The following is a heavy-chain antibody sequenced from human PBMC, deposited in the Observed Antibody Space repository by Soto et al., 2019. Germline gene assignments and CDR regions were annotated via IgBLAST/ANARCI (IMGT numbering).Heavy chain of an antibody. D-gene: IGHD3-10*01. V-gene: IGHV1-18*01. CDR3: ARVSPVLLWFGELSERLPFDY. CDR2: ISAYNGNT. CDR1: GYTFTSYG. Sequence: ASVKVSCKASGYTFTSYGISWVRQAPGQGLEWMGWISAYNGNTNYAQKLQGRVTMTTDTSTSTAYMELRSLRSDDTAVYYCARVSPVLLWFGELSERLPFDYWGQGTLVTVSS. J-gene: IGHJ4*02.